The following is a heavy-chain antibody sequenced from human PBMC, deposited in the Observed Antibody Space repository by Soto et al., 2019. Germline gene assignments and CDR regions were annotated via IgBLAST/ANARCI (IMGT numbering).Heavy chain of an antibody. CDR3: TGALLWFGELSD. CDR1: GYTFTSYG. Sequence: ASVKVSCKASGYTFTSYGISWVRQAPGQGLEWMGWISAYNGNTNYAQKLQGRVTMTTDTSTSTAYMELRSLRSDDTAVYYCTGALLWFGELSDWGQGTLVTVSS. V-gene: IGHV1-18*01. D-gene: IGHD3-10*01. CDR2: ISAYNGNT. J-gene: IGHJ4*02.